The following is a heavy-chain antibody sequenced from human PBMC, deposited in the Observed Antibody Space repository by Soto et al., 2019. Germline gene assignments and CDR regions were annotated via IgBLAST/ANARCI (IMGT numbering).Heavy chain of an antibody. V-gene: IGHV2-70*01. CDR3: APIKNVCTPAFYG. CDR2: IEWDDDK. Sequence: SQSLKTACTLFEFPVSSSGMCVSWIRQRPGKALEWHALIEWDDDKNYSTSLKTRLTISKDTSKNQVVLTMTTMDPVDTAMYYCAPIKNVCTPAFYG. J-gene: IGHJ6*01. CDR1: EFPVSSSGMC.